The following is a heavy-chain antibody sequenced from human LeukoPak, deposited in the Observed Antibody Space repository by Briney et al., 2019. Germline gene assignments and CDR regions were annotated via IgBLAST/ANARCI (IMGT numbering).Heavy chain of an antibody. J-gene: IGHJ3*02. CDR3: LTIVETTFDAFDI. CDR2: INPDDKSA. CDR1: GFSFSKYW. D-gene: IGHD2/OR15-2a*01. Sequence: GGSLRLSCAASGFSFSKYWLHWLRQAPGKGLVWVSRINPDDKSASYADSVKGRFTIARDDARKTLYLQMNSLRAEDTAVYYCLTIVETTFDAFDIWGQGTMVTVSS. V-gene: IGHV3-74*01.